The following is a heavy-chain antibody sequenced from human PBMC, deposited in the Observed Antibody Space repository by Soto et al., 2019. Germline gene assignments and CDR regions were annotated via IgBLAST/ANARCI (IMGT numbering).Heavy chain of an antibody. Sequence: SETLSLTCTVSGDSISRNHWGWIRQSPGKGLEWIGYTYNSGSTNYNPSLKSRVTISVDTSKNQFSLNLTSVTAADTAVYYCTRLRYGDHFDYWGQGTLVTVSS. CDR3: TRLRYGDHFDY. V-gene: IGHV4-59*01. CDR2: TYNSGST. D-gene: IGHD4-17*01. CDR1: GDSISRNH. J-gene: IGHJ4*02.